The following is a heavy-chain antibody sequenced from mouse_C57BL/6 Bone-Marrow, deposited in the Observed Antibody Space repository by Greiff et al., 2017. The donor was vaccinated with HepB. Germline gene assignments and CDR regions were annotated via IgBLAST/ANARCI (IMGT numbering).Heavy chain of an antibody. D-gene: IGHD2-5*01. J-gene: IGHJ1*03. CDR1: GYTFTSYT. CDR3: AISRDSNYGRYWYFDV. V-gene: IGHV1-4*01. Sequence: QVQLQQSGAELARPGASVKMSCKASGYTFTSYTMHWVKQRPGQGLEWIGYINPSSGYTKYNQKFKDKATLTADKSSSTAYMQLSSLTSEDSAVYYCAISRDSNYGRYWYFDVCGTGTTVTVSS. CDR2: INPSSGYT.